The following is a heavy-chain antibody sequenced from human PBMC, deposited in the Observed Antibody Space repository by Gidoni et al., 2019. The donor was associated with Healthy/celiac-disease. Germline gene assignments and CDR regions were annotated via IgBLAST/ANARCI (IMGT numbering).Heavy chain of an antibody. J-gene: IGHJ4*02. V-gene: IGHV3-11*01. CDR1: GFPVSDYY. CDR2: ISSSGSTI. Sequence: QVQLVESGGGLFKPGVSLRLSCAASGFPVSDYYMRWLRQAPGKGLEWVSYISSSGSTIYYADSVKGRFTISRDNAKNSLYLQMNSLRAEDTAVYYCARVHFWSGTPVDYWGQGTLVTVSS. CDR3: ARVHFWSGTPVDY. D-gene: IGHD3-3*02.